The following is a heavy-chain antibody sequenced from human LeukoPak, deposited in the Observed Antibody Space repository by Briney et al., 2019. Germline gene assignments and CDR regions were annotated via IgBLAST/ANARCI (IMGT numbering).Heavy chain of an antibody. CDR3: SGGGSPYYFDY. CDR1: GFTFSSFE. CDR2: IYNTGST. J-gene: IGHJ4*02. Sequence: GSLRLSCAASGFTFSSFEMNWVRQAPGKGLEWIGYIYNTGSTHYNPSLESRVTLSLDTSKKSFSLRLISVTAADTAVYYCSGGGSPYYFDYWGPGTLVTVSS. D-gene: IGHD2-15*01. V-gene: IGHV4-59*06.